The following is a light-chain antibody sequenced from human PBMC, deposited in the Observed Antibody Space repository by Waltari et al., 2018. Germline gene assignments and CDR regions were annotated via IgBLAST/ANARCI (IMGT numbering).Light chain of an antibody. Sequence: SHVLTQPPSVSVAPGKTATITCGGNSVGSRSVDWYQQKPGQAPVLVIYYDSDRPSGIPERFSGSNSGNTATLTISRVEAGDEADYYCQVWDTTTDDGVFGGGTKLTVL. CDR2: YDS. CDR1: SVGSRS. V-gene: IGLV3-21*04. J-gene: IGLJ2*01. CDR3: QVWDTTTDDGV.